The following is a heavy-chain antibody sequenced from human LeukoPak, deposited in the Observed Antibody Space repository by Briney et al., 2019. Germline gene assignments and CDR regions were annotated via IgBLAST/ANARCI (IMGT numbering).Heavy chain of an antibody. CDR1: GFTFISYA. V-gene: IGHV3-23*01. Sequence: GGSLRLSCAASGFTFISYAMSWVRQAPGQGLEWVSAISGGGGITYYADSVKGRFTISRDNSKNTLYLQMNSLRAEDTALYYCAKDLSPSGISGIGYWGQGTLVTVSS. D-gene: IGHD3-10*01. CDR3: AKDLSPSGISGIGY. CDR2: ISGGGGIT. J-gene: IGHJ4*02.